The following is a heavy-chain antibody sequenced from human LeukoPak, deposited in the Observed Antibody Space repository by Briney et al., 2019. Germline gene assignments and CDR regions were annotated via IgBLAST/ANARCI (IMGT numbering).Heavy chain of an antibody. D-gene: IGHD3-10*01. CDR3: ARDPFGEGRINY. V-gene: IGHV4-59*01. Sequence: SETLSLTCTVSGGSISTYYWSWIRQPPGKGLEWIGYIYYSGSTNSGSTNYNPSLKSRLTISVDTSKDQFPLKLTSVTAADTAVYYCARDPFGEGRINYWGQGTLVTVSS. CDR1: GGSISTYY. CDR2: IYYSGSTNSGST. J-gene: IGHJ4*02.